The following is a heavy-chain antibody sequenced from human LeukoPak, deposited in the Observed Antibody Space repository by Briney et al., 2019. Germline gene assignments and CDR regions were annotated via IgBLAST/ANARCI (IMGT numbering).Heavy chain of an antibody. J-gene: IGHJ4*02. CDR1: GGSISSYY. V-gene: IGHV4-59*01. CDR3: ARRGRNSSGWQDYL. D-gene: IGHD6-25*01. CDR2: IYHTGST. Sequence: SETLSLTCTVSGGSISSYYLSWIRQPPGKGLEWIANIYHTGSTNYNPSLSGRVTISIDTAKNQFSLKLTSVTAADTAVYYCARRGRNSSGWQDYLWGQGTLVTVSS.